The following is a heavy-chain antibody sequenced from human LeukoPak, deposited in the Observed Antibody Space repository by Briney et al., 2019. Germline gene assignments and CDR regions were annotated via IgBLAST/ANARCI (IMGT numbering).Heavy chain of an antibody. V-gene: IGHV4-59*12. Sequence: PSETLSLTCTVSGGSISSYYWSWIRQPPGKGLEWIGYIYYSGSTNYNPSLRSRVTISVDTSKNQFSLKLSSVTAADTAVYYCASSYPLRGYSERSFDYWGQGTLVTVSS. J-gene: IGHJ4*02. CDR3: ASSYPLRGYSERSFDY. CDR1: GGSISSYY. D-gene: IGHD5-12*01. CDR2: IYYSGST.